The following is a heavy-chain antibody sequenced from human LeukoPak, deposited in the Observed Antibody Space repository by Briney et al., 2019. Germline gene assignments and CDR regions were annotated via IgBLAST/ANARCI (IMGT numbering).Heavy chain of an antibody. V-gene: IGHV4-4*09. Sequence: SSETLSLTCTVSGGSISSYYWSWIRQPPGKGLEWIGYIYTSGSTNYNPSLKSRVTISVDTSKNQFSLKLSSVAAADTAVYYCARHATAMAEFDYWGQGTLVTVSS. CDR1: GGSISSYY. D-gene: IGHD5-18*01. CDR3: ARHATAMAEFDY. J-gene: IGHJ4*02. CDR2: IYTSGST.